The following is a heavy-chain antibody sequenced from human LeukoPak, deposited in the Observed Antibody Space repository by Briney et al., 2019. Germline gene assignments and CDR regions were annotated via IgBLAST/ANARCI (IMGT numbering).Heavy chain of an antibody. CDR3: ATPGKGGKGPDAFDI. Sequence: PSETLSLTCAVSGGSISSGGYSWSWIRQPPGKGLEWIGYIYHSGSTYYNPSLKSRVTISVDRSKNQFSLKLSSVTAADTAVYYCATPGKGGKGPDAFDIWGQGTMVTVSS. D-gene: IGHD4-23*01. CDR2: IYHSGST. CDR1: GGSISSGGYS. J-gene: IGHJ3*02. V-gene: IGHV4-30-2*01.